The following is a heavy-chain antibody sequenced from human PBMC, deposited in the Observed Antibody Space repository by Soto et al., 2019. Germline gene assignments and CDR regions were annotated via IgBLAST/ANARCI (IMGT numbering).Heavy chain of an antibody. CDR2: LYHSGST. J-gene: IGHJ4*02. CDR3: ARVPDY. D-gene: IGHD2-2*01. V-gene: IGHV4-4*02. CDR1: WGSINIFDW. Sequence: PSGNPFPPRALSWGSINIFDWWDLVPPPPGEGVGGVWVLYHSGSTYYNPSLKSRVTISIDRSKNQFSLKLSSVTAADTAVYYCARVPDYWGQGILVTVSS.